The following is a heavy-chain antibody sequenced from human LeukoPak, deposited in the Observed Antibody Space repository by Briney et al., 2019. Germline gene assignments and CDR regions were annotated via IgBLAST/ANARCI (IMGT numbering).Heavy chain of an antibody. CDR3: ARGGSGWYLYDS. D-gene: IGHD6-19*01. J-gene: IGHJ4*02. CDR1: GFTLTSNY. V-gene: IGHV3-66*01. CDR2: IYTSGNT. Sequence: GGSLRLSCAASGFTLTSNYMNWVRQAPGKGLEWVSLIYTSGNTYYADSVKGRFTISRDISKNTLYLQMNSLRAEDTAVYYCARGGSGWYLYDSWGQGTLVTVSS.